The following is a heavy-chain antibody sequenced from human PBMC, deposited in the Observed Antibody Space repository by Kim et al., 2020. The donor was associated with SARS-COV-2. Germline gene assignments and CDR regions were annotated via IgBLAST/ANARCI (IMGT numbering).Heavy chain of an antibody. J-gene: IGHJ6*02. D-gene: IGHD3-3*01. CDR1: GYTFTSYG. CDR3: ARGPDLRDFWSGWTTYYYYGMDV. V-gene: IGHV1-18*01. CDR2: ISAYNGNT. Sequence: ASVKVSCKASGYTFTSYGISWVRQAPGQGLEWMGWISAYNGNTNYAQKLQGRVTMTTDTSTSTAYMELRSLRSDDTAVYYCARGPDLRDFWSGWTTYYYYGMDVWGQGTPVTVSS.